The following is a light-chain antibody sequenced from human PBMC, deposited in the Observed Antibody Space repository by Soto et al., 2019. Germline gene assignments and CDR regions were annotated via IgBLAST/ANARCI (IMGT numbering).Light chain of an antibody. CDR1: RGIINN. CDR3: QQYNNWPRT. J-gene: IGKJ1*01. Sequence: EIVMTQSPVTLSVSPGDRATLSCRASRGIINNLAWYQLRPGQAPRLLIYGASTRTTGIPARFSASGSGTEFTLTISSLQSEDFVVYYCQQYNNWPRTFGQGTKVDIK. V-gene: IGKV3-15*01. CDR2: GAS.